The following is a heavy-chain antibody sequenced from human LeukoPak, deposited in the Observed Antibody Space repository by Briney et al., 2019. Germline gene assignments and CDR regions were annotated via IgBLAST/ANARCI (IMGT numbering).Heavy chain of an antibody. D-gene: IGHD6-13*01. Sequence: TSETLSLTCTVSGGSISSSSYYWSWIRQPAGKGLEWIGRIYTSGSTNYNPSLKSRVTMSVDTSKNQFSLKLSSVTAADTAVYYCARHRIVDSSKKYYFDYWGQGTLVTVSS. CDR2: IYTSGST. CDR3: ARHRIVDSSKKYYFDY. V-gene: IGHV4-61*02. CDR1: GGSISSSSYY. J-gene: IGHJ4*02.